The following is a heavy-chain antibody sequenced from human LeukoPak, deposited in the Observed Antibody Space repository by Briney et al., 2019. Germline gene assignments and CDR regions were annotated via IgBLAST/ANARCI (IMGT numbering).Heavy chain of an antibody. Sequence: PGGSLRLSCAASGFTVSINYMTWVRQAPGKGLEWVSVIYSGGSTHYADSVKGRFTISRDNSKNTVYLQMNSLRAEDTAVYYCARGWVVATGAFDMWGQGTMVTVSS. CDR1: GFTVSINY. D-gene: IGHD1-1*01. CDR2: IYSGGST. V-gene: IGHV3-53*01. CDR3: ARGWVVATGAFDM. J-gene: IGHJ3*02.